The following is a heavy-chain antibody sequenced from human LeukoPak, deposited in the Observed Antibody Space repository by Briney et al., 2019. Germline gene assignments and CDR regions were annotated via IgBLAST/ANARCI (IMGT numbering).Heavy chain of an antibody. Sequence: GGSLRLSCVASGFTFTSDAMNWVRQAPGKGLEWVSSTVSRGTTQYADSVKGRFTVSRDTSKNTLYLQMNSLTTEDTAMYFCARRPVAAEYFQHWGQGTLVTVSS. CDR2: TVSRGTT. CDR1: GFTFTSDA. J-gene: IGHJ1*01. CDR3: ARRPVAAEYFQH. D-gene: IGHD6-25*01. V-gene: IGHV3-23*01.